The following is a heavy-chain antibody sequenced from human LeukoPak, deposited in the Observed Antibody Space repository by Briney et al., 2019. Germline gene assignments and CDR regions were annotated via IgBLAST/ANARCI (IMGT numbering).Heavy chain of an antibody. D-gene: IGHD2-15*01. V-gene: IGHV3-23*01. Sequence: GGSLRLSCAASGFTFHNYGMSWVRQSPGKGLEWVSGISASGNRTYYADSVKGRFVISRDNSKNTLHLQMNSLRAEDTAVYYCAKRGQDCSGGNCYITAFDYWGQGTLVTVSS. CDR2: ISASGNRT. CDR3: AKRGQDCSGGNCYITAFDY. J-gene: IGHJ4*02. CDR1: GFTFHNYG.